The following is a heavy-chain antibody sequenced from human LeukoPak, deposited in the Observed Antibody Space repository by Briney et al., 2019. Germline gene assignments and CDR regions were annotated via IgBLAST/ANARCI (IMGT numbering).Heavy chain of an antibody. Sequence: GGSLRLSCAVSGFTFSDYWFHWVRQIPGKGPEWVSRINPDGTAIAYADSMKGRFTISRDNAKSTLYLQMSSLRAEDTAVYYCALRKIGSRQYSSSFSYWGQGTLVTVSS. CDR1: GFTFSDYW. V-gene: IGHV3-74*01. CDR2: INPDGTAI. D-gene: IGHD6-13*01. J-gene: IGHJ4*02. CDR3: ALRKIGSRQYSSSFSY.